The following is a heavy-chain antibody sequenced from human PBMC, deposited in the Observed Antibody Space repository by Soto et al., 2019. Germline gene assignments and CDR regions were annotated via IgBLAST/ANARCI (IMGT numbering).Heavy chain of an antibody. J-gene: IGHJ6*02. V-gene: IGHV1-18*01. CDR3: ARREGGYYYYGMDV. D-gene: IGHD2-15*01. Sequence: ASVKVSCKASGYTFTSYGISWVRQAPGQGLEWMGWISAYNGNTNYAQKLQGRVTMTTDTSTSTAYMELRSLRSDDTAVYYCARREGGYYYYGMDVWGQGTTVTVSS. CDR2: ISAYNGNT. CDR1: GYTFTSYG.